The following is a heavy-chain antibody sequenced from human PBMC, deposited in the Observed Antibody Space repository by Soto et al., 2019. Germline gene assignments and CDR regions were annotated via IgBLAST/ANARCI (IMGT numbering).Heavy chain of an antibody. CDR1: GFSFSSYA. Sequence: QVQLVESGGGVVQPGRSLRLSCAASGFSFSSYAMHWVRQAPGKGLEWVAVISYDGSNKYYADSVKGRFTISRDNSKNTVYLQMNSLRAEDTAVYYCERGMIVVARTDAFDIWGEGTMVTVSS. CDR2: ISYDGSNK. V-gene: IGHV3-30-3*01. D-gene: IGHD3-22*01. J-gene: IGHJ3*02. CDR3: ERGMIVVARTDAFDI.